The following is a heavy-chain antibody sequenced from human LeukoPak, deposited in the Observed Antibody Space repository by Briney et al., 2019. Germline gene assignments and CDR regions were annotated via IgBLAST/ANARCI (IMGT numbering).Heavy chain of an antibody. CDR1: GYTFSSYD. D-gene: IGHD3-10*01. CDR2: MNPNSGNT. Sequence: ASVKVSCKASGYTFSSYDINWVRQATGQGLEWMGRMNPNSGNTNYAQKFQGRVTMTRSTSTSTAYLELSSLRCDATAVYYCARGGWVNDDSGALFGMDVWGQGPTVTVS. V-gene: IGHV1-8*02. J-gene: IGHJ6*02. CDR3: ARGGWVNDDSGALFGMDV.